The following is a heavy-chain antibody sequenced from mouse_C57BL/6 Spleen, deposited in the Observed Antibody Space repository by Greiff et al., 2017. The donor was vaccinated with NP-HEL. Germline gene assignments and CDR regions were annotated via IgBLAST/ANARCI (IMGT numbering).Heavy chain of an antibody. CDR2: ISYDGSN. V-gene: IGHV3-6*01. Sequence: EVKLQESGPGLVKPSQSLSLTCSVTGYSITSGYYWNWIRQFPGNKLEWMGYISYDGSNNYNPSLKNRISITRDTSKNQFFLKLNSVTTEDTATYYCARDGGYPWFAYWGQGTLVTVSA. J-gene: IGHJ3*01. CDR3: ARDGGYPWFAY. D-gene: IGHD2-2*01. CDR1: GYSITSGYY.